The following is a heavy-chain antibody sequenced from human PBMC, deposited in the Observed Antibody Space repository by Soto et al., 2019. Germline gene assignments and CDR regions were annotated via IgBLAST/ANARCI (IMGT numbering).Heavy chain of an antibody. CDR1: GFTFSFYW. CDR3: GRGVSSGWDYYFDY. D-gene: IGHD6-19*01. Sequence: EVQLVESGGGLVQPGGSLRLSCAASGFTFSFYWMHWVRQAPGKGLVWVSRIRGDGSSTSYADSLKGRFTISRDNAKNTVYVQMNRLRVEDTAVYYCGRGVSSGWDYYFDYWGQGTLVTVSS. J-gene: IGHJ4*02. V-gene: IGHV3-74*01. CDR2: IRGDGSST.